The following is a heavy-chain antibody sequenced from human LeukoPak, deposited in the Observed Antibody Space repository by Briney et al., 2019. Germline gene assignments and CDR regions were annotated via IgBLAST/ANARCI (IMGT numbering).Heavy chain of an antibody. CDR1: GFTFSGYG. J-gene: IGHJ4*02. Sequence: GGSLRPSCAASGFTFSGYGLHWVRQAPGKGLEWVANIKQDGTEKYYMDSVKGRFSISRDNAKNSLYLQMNALRAEDTAVYYCARDVRPDYWGQGTLVTVST. CDR3: ARDVRPDY. CDR2: IKQDGTEK. V-gene: IGHV3-7*01. D-gene: IGHD6-6*01.